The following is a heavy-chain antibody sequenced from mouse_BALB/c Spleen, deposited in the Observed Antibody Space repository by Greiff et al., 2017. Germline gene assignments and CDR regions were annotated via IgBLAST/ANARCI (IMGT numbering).Heavy chain of an antibody. CDR1: GFTFSSYG. J-gene: IGHJ3*01. Sequence: EVKLMESGGGLVQPGGSLKLSCAASGFTFSSYGMSWVRQTPDKRLELVATINSNGGSTYYPDSVKGRFTISRDNAKNTLYLQMSSLKSEDTAMYYCARDKKYGNYGFAYWGQGTLVTVSA. V-gene: IGHV5-6-3*01. D-gene: IGHD2-10*02. CDR2: INSNGGST. CDR3: ARDKKYGNYGFAY.